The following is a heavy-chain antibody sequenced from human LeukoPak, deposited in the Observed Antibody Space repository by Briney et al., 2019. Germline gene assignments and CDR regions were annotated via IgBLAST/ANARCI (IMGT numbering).Heavy chain of an antibody. J-gene: IGHJ1*01. CDR1: GYTFTGYY. CDR3: ARGSYDSSDFEYFHH. Sequence: ASVKVSCKASGYTFTGYYMHWVRQAPGQWLEWVGWINPNSGGSNYAQKFQGRVTMTRDTSISTAYMELSRLRSDDTAVYYCARGSYDSSDFEYFHHWGQGALLTVSS. CDR2: INPNSGGS. D-gene: IGHD3-22*01. V-gene: IGHV1-2*02.